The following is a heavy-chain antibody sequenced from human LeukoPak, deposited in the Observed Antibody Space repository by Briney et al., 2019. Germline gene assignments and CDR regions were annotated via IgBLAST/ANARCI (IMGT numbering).Heavy chain of an antibody. Sequence: ASVKVSCKASGYTFTSYYMHWVRQAPGQGLEWMGIINPSGGSTSYAQKFQGRVTMTRDTSASTVYMELSSLRSEDTAVYYCARDSRECSGGSCYASYPGDSWGQGTLVTVSS. CDR3: ARDSRECSGGSCYASYPGDS. J-gene: IGHJ4*02. V-gene: IGHV1-46*01. CDR1: GYTFTSYY. D-gene: IGHD2-15*01. CDR2: INPSGGST.